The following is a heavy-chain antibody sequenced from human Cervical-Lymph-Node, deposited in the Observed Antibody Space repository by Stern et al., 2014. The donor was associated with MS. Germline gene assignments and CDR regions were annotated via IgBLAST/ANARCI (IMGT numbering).Heavy chain of an antibody. J-gene: IGHJ4*02. V-gene: IGHV3-20*01. D-gene: IGHD3-10*01. CDR2: IDWTGTKT. Sequence: EVQLVESGGGVVRPGGSLRLSCAASGFTFNEYSMSWVRQVPGKGLEWVSGIDWTGTKTHHADSVKGRFTISRDNAKSSLYLQMNSLRFEDTAFYHCARDGAVFGGANDYWGQGTLVTVSS. CDR3: ARDGAVFGGANDY. CDR1: GFTFNEYS.